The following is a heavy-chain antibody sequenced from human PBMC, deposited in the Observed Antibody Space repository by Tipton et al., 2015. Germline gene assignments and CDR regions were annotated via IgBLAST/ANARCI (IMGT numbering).Heavy chain of an antibody. CDR2: IQYSGGT. CDR3: ARDLEHGMDV. J-gene: IGHJ6*02. V-gene: IGHV4-59*01. Sequence: TLSLTCSVSSDSISKYYWSWIRQPPGKELQWIGYIQYSGGTNYKPSLESRVSMSVDTSKTQFSLEMRSVTATDTAVYYCARDLEHGMDVWGQGTTVTVSS. D-gene: IGHD5-24*01. CDR1: SDSISKYY.